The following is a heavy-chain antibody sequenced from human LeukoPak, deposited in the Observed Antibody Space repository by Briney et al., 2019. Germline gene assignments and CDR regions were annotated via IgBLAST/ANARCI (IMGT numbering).Heavy chain of an antibody. D-gene: IGHD6-13*01. J-gene: IGHJ5*02. CDR3: ARDTLAAATTFDP. CDR2: FDPEDGET. Sequence: ASVKVSCKVSGYTLTELSMHWVRQAPGKGLEWMGGFDPEDGETIYAQKFQGRVTMTTDTSTGTAYMELRSLRSDDTAVYFCARDTLAAATTFDPWGQGTLVTVSS. V-gene: IGHV1-24*01. CDR1: GYTLTELS.